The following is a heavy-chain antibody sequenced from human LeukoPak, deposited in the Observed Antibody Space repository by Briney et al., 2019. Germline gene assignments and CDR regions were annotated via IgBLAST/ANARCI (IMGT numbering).Heavy chain of an antibody. CDR3: ASPRGAVTTFLDAFDI. CDR2: IYHSGTT. J-gene: IGHJ3*02. Sequence: SETLSLTCAVSGYSITSSSWWGWIRQPPGKGLEWIGYIYHSGTTYYNPSLQSRVTMSVDTSKNQFSLKLSSVTAVDTAVYYCASPRGAVTTFLDAFDIWGQGIMVTVSS. V-gene: IGHV4-28*01. CDR1: GYSITSSSW. D-gene: IGHD4-17*01.